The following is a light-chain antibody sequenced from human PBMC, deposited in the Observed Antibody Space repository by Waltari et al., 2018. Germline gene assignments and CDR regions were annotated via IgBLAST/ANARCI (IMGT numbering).Light chain of an antibody. J-gene: IGKJ1*01. V-gene: IGKV3-15*01. Sequence: EIVMTQSPATLSLSPVQRATLSCTASQSVSSYLAWYQHKPGQVPSLLIYCASTRATGIPARFSGSGSGAEFTLTISSMQSEDFAVYYCQQYNNGPRTFGQGTKVEIK. CDR3: QQYNNGPRT. CDR2: CAS. CDR1: QSVSSY.